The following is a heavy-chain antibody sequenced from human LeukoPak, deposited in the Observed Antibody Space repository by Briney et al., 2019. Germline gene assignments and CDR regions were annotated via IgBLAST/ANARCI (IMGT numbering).Heavy chain of an antibody. Sequence: GGSLRLSCTASGFTFGDYAMSWVRQAPGKGLEWVSAISGSGGSTYYADSVKGRFTISRDNSKNTLYLQMNSLRAEDTAVYYCAKDHETYYYDSSGYYYWGQGTLVTVSS. J-gene: IGHJ4*02. CDR2: ISGSGGST. D-gene: IGHD3-22*01. V-gene: IGHV3-23*01. CDR3: AKDHETYYYDSSGYYY. CDR1: GFTFGDYA.